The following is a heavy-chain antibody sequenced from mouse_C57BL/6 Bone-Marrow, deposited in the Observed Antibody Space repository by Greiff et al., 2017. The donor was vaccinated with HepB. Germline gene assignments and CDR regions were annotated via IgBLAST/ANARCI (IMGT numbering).Heavy chain of an antibody. D-gene: IGHD1-2*01. Sequence: EVQVVESGGDLVKPGGSLKLSCAASGFTFSSYGMSWVRQTPDKRLEWVATISSGGSYTYYPDSVKGRFTISRDNAKNTLYLQMSSLKSEDTAMYYCARRALLRWYFDVWGTGTTVTVSS. V-gene: IGHV5-6*01. CDR1: GFTFSSYG. J-gene: IGHJ1*03. CDR3: ARRALLRWYFDV. CDR2: ISSGGSYT.